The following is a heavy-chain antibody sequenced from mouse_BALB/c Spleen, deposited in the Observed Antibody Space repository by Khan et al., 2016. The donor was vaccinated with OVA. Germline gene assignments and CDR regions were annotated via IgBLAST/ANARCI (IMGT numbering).Heavy chain of an antibody. J-gene: IGHJ3*01. D-gene: IGHD1-2*01. Sequence: QVQLKQSGAELARPGASVKLSCKASDYTFTDYYINWVKQRTGQGLEWIGEISPGSGDTYYNERFKGKATLTADTSSSTAYMQLSSLTSEASAVYFCARRNYFGYTFAYWGQGTLVTVSA. CDR2: ISPGSGDT. CDR3: ARRNYFGYTFAY. V-gene: IGHV1-77*01. CDR1: DYTFTDYY.